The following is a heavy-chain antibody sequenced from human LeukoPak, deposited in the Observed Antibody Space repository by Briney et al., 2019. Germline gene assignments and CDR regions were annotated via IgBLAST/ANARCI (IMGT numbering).Heavy chain of an antibody. CDR3: ARERVHGDSFGWYFDL. V-gene: IGHV3-13*01. CDR1: GFSLSNYD. J-gene: IGHJ2*01. CDR2: IGIGGDT. Sequence: PGGSLRLSCAASGFSLSNYDMHWVRQATGKGLEWVSAIGIGGDTSYTDSVRGRFTTSRENAKNSLNLQMNILTDGDTAVYFCARERVHGDSFGWYFDLWGRGTLVTVSS. D-gene: IGHD4-17*01.